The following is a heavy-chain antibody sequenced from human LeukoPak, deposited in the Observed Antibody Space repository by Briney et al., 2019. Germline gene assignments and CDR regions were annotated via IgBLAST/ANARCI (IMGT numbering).Heavy chain of an antibody. Sequence: PSETLSLTCPMSGDSLGSYYWSWIRQSPGQGLVWIAYIYYNGDTNYNPSFANRVTISVDTSKKQFSLNVTAVTAADTAVYYCARYATGRYFDLWGRGTLVTVSS. J-gene: IGHJ2*01. CDR2: IYYNGDT. D-gene: IGHD2-2*01. CDR3: ARYATGRYFDL. V-gene: IGHV4-59*01. CDR1: GDSLGSYY.